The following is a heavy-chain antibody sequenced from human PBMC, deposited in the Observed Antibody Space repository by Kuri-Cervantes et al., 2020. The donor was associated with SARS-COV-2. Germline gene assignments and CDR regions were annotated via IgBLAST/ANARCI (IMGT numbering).Heavy chain of an antibody. CDR1: AYSISNGYY. J-gene: IGHJ5*02. CDR3: ARRILTIFGVVIIFPGGWFDP. CDR2: IYHSGGTYYHSGTP. V-gene: IGHV4-38-2*02. D-gene: IGHD3-3*01. Sequence: SETLSLTCTVSAYSISNGYYWGWIRQPPGKGLEWIGTIYHSGGTYYHSGTPYYNPSLKSRVTISLGTSKNQFSLKLSSVTAADTAVYYCARRILTIFGVVIIFPGGWFDPWGQGTLVTVS.